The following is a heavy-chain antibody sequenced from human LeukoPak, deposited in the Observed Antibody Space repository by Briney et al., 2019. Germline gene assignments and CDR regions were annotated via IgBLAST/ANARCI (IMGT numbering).Heavy chain of an antibody. CDR3: ARRDTNDYYFAY. J-gene: IGHJ4*02. D-gene: IGHD1-1*01. V-gene: IGHV4-34*01. CDR1: GGSLSGYY. CDR2: INHSGST. Sequence: SETLSLTCAVYGGSLSGYYWSWIRLPPGKGLEWIGEINHSGSTNYNPSLKSRVTISVDTSKNQFSLKLSSVTAADTAVYYCARRDTNDYYFAYWGQGTLVTVSS.